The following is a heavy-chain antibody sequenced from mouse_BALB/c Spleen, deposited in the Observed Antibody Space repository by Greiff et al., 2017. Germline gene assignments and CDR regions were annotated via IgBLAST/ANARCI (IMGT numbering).Heavy chain of an antibody. Sequence: VQLQQSGTVLARPGASVKVSCKASGYSFTDYNMYWVKQSHGKRLEWIGYIDPYNGGTSYNQKFKGKATLTVDKSSSTAFMHLNSLTSEDSAVYYCARGGITTAPDYWGQGTTLTGSS. CDR1: GYSFTDYN. CDR3: ARGGITTAPDY. D-gene: IGHD1-2*01. V-gene: IGHV1S135*01. J-gene: IGHJ2*01. CDR2: IDPYNGGT.